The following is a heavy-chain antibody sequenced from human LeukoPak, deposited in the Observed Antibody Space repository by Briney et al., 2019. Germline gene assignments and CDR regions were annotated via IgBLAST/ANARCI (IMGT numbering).Heavy chain of an antibody. Sequence: ASVKVSCKASGYTFTSYGISWVRQAPGQGLEWMGWISAYNGNTNYAQKLQGRVTMTTDTSTSTAYMELRSLRSDDTAVYYCAREAPISDSSSWYRYYYYYYMDVWGKGTTVTVSS. CDR3: AREAPISDSSSWYRYYYYYYMDV. D-gene: IGHD6-13*01. V-gene: IGHV1-18*01. CDR2: ISAYNGNT. J-gene: IGHJ6*03. CDR1: GYTFTSYG.